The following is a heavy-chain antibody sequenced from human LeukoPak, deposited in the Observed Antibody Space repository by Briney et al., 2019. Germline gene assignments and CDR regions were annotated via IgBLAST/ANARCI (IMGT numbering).Heavy chain of an antibody. CDR1: GYSISSGYY. CDR3: ARGSGSFGY. D-gene: IGHD3-10*01. V-gene: IGHV4-61*01. CDR2: IYYSGST. J-gene: IGHJ4*02. Sequence: SETLSLTCAVSGYSISSGYYWSWIRQPPGKGLEWIGYIYYSGSTNYNPSLKSRVTISVDTSKNQFSLKLNSVTAADTAVYYCARGSGSFGYWGQGTLVTVSS.